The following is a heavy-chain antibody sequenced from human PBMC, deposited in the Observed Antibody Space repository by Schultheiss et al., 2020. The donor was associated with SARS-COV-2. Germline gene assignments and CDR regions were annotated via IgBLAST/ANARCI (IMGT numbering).Heavy chain of an antibody. D-gene: IGHD1-26*01. CDR3: ATLYSGSYYLYYYYYMDV. CDR1: GYSISSGYY. CDR2: IYYSGST. Sequence: SETLSLTCAVSGYSISSGYYWGWIRQPPGKGLEWIGSIYYSGSTYYNPSLKSRVTISVDTSKNQFSLKLSSVTAADTAVYYCATLYSGSYYLYYYYYMDVWGKGTTVTVSS. V-gene: IGHV4-38-2*01. J-gene: IGHJ6*03.